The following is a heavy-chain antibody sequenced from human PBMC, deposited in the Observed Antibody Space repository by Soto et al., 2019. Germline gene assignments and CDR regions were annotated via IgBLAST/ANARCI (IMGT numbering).Heavy chain of an antibody. D-gene: IGHD3-3*01. CDR2: INPSGGST. Sequence: GASVKVSCKASGYTFTSYYMHWVRQAPGQGLEWMGIINPSGGSTSYAQKFQGRVTVTRDTSTSTVYMELSSLRSEDTAVYYCARDPVLRFLEWLSDYGMDVWGQGTTVTVSS. V-gene: IGHV1-46*01. J-gene: IGHJ6*02. CDR1: GYTFTSYY. CDR3: ARDPVLRFLEWLSDYGMDV.